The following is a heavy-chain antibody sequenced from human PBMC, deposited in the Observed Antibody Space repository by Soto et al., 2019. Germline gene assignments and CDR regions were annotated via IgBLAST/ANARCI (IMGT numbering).Heavy chain of an antibody. J-gene: IGHJ4*02. D-gene: IGHD6-19*01. V-gene: IGHV1-69*02. CDR2: IIPILGIA. CDR3: ASHIAVAGTFDY. CDR1: GGTFSSYT. Sequence: QVQLVQSGAEVKKPGSSVKVSCKASGGTFSSYTISWVRQAPGQGLEWMGRIIPILGIANYAQKFQGRVTITADKSTSTAYMELSSLRSEDTAVYYCASHIAVAGTFDYWGQGTLVTFSS.